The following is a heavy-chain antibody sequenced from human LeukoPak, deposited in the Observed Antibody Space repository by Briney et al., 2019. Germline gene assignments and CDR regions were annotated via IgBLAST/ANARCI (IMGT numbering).Heavy chain of an antibody. J-gene: IGHJ6*02. V-gene: IGHV3-21*06. CDR2: ISTDNYYI. CDR3: ARTTTMIRGVIGSGLDV. Sequence: GGSLRLSCAASGFTFSSYSMNWVRQAPGKGLERVSSISTDNYYIYYADSLRGRFTISRDNAENSLFLQMNSLTAEDTAIYYCARTTTMIRGVIGSGLDVWGQGTAVTVSS. CDR1: GFTFSSYS. D-gene: IGHD3-10*01.